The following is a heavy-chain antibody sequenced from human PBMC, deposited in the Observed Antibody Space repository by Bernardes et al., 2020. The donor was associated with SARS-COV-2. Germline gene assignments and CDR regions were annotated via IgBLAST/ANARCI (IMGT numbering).Heavy chain of an antibody. Sequence: SVKVSCKASGGTFSSNAISWVRQAPGQGLEWMGRIIPFLQMTNYAQKFQGRVTMTADKSTTTVYMELSSLISEDTAVYFCANHGDSGEDWGQGTLVTVSS. D-gene: IGHD4-17*01. V-gene: IGHV1-69*04. CDR2: IIPFLQMT. CDR3: ANHGDSGED. J-gene: IGHJ4*02. CDR1: GGTFSSNA.